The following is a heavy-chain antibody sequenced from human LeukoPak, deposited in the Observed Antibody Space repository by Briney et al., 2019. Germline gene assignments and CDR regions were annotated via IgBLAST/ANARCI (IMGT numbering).Heavy chain of an antibody. D-gene: IGHD1-26*01. CDR3: ARDPFFADWSWGYYYYMDV. CDR1: GGSISSYY. V-gene: IGHV4-4*07. Sequence: SETLSLTCTVSGGSISSYYWSWIRQPAGKGLEWIGRIYTSGSTNYNPSLKSRVIMSVDTSKNQFSLKLSSVTAADTAVYYCARDPFFADWSWGYYYYMDVWGKGTTVTVSS. J-gene: IGHJ6*03. CDR2: IYTSGST.